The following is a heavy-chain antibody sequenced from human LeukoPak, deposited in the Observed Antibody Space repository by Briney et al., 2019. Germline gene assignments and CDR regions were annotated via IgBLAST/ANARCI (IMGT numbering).Heavy chain of an antibody. J-gene: IGHJ4*02. V-gene: IGHV4-31*03. CDR1: GDSISSGGYF. CDR2: IYYSGGT. D-gene: IGHD3-16*01. CDR3: ARARRLGEMSPGTVDY. Sequence: SETLSLTCTVSGDSISSGGYFWSWIRQHPGKGLEWIGYIYYSGGTYYNPSLKSRVTISADTSKNQFSLKLSSVTAADTAVYYCARARRLGEMSPGTVDYWGQGTLVTVSS.